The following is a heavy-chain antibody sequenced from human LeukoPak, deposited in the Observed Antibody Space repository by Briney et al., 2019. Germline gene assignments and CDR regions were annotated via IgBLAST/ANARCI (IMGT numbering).Heavy chain of an antibody. V-gene: IGHV4-59*01. CDR3: ARQQRRGGSGELDH. Sequence: SETLSLTCSVSGDSLSSYYWSWIRQPPGKGLEWIGYIFYSGNTNYNPSLKSRVTISVDTPKNQFSLNLTSVTAADTAVYYCARQQRRGGSGELDHWGQGALVTVSS. CDR2: IFYSGNT. D-gene: IGHD2-15*01. J-gene: IGHJ5*02. CDR1: GDSLSSYY.